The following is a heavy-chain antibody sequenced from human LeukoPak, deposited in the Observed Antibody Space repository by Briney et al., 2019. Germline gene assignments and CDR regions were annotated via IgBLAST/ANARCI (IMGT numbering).Heavy chain of an antibody. CDR3: ARGREGGYYDAFDI. V-gene: IGHV1-2*04. J-gene: IGHJ3*02. CDR1: GYTFTGYY. CDR2: INPNSGGT. Sequence: ASAKVSCKASGYTFTGYYMHWVRQAPGQGLEWMGWINPNSGGTNYAQKFQGWVTMTRDTSISTAYMELSRLRSDDTAVYYCARGREGGYYDAFDIWGQGTMVTVSS. D-gene: IGHD5-12*01.